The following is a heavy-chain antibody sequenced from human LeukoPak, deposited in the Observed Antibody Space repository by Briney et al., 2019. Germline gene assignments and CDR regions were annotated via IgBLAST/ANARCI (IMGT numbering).Heavy chain of an antibody. CDR3: ARWGKMIKSGGVTRYFDI. Sequence: GASVKVSCKASGYTFTSYDINWVRQAAGQGLEWMGWMNANSGNTGYAQKLQGRDTMTRNTSISTAYMELSSVRYEDTAVYYCARWGKMIKSGGVTRYFDIWGRGTMVTVSS. CDR2: MNANSGNT. CDR1: GYTFTSYD. D-gene: IGHD3-16*01. V-gene: IGHV1-8*01. J-gene: IGHJ2*01.